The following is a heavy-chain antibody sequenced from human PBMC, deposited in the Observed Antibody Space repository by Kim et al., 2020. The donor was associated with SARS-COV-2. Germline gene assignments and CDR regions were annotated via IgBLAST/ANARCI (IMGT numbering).Heavy chain of an antibody. Sequence: GGSLRLSCAASGFTFGNYAIAWVRQAPGKGLECLSIVSIGDFATYYAESVKGRLTISRDNSKDTVYVQVNSLRAEDTAVYYCARVICERACSRRRWFDSWGQGTLVTVSS. J-gene: IGHJ5*01. CDR2: VSIGDFAT. CDR1: GFTFGNYA. D-gene: IGHD2-21*02. CDR3: ARVICERACSRRRWFDS. V-gene: IGHV3-23*01.